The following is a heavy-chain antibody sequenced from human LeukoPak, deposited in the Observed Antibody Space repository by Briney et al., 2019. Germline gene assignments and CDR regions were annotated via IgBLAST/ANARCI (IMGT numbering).Heavy chain of an antibody. J-gene: IGHJ4*02. CDR1: GFTFSSNW. Sequence: GGSLRLSCEASGFTFSSNWMHWVRQAPGKGLVWVSRINTDGSTTKYADSVQGRFTISRDNAKNTLYLQMNSLRAEDTAVYYCARGGTYCGGDCYGTNYWGQGTLVTVSS. V-gene: IGHV3-74*03. D-gene: IGHD2-21*02. CDR3: ARGGTYCGGDCYGTNY. CDR2: INTDGSTT.